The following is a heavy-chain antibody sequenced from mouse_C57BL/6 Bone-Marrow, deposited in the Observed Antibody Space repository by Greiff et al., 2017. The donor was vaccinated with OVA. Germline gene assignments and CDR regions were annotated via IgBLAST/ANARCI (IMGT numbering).Heavy chain of an antibody. CDR2: IYPRSGNT. V-gene: IGHV1-81*01. J-gene: IGHJ3*01. CDR3: ARSYYEGRFAY. Sequence: QVQLQQSGAELARPGASVKLSCKASGYTFTSYGISWVKQRTGQGLEWIGEIYPRSGNTYYNEKFKGKATLTADKSSSTAYMELRSLTSEDSAVYAGARSYYEGRFAYWGQGTLVTVSA. CDR1: GYTFTSYG. D-gene: IGHD2-4*01.